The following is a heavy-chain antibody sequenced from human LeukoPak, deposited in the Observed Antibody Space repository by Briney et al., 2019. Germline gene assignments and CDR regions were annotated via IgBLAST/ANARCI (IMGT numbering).Heavy chain of an antibody. Sequence: GGSLRLSCAASGFTFGPYTMNWVRQAPGKGLEWVSYISSSSDTIYYADSVKGRFTISRDSAKNSLYLQMNSLRAEDTAVYYCARDWGLGGWGQGTLVTVSS. CDR1: GFTFGPYT. D-gene: IGHD3-16*01. CDR3: ARDWGLGG. CDR2: ISSSSDTI. J-gene: IGHJ4*02. V-gene: IGHV3-48*01.